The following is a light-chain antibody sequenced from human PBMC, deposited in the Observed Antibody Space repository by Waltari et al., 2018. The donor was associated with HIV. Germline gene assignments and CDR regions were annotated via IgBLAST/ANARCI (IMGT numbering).Light chain of an antibody. CDR2: SAS. V-gene: IGKV1-9*01. CDR1: QGISSS. J-gene: IGKJ3*01. CDR3: QQFNSYSSFT. Sequence: DIQLTQSPSFLSASVGDRVTITCRASQGISSSFAWYQQKPGKAPNLLIYSASTLRSGVPSRFSGSGSGTEFTLTISSLQPEDFATYYCQQFNSYSSFTFGPGTKVDIK.